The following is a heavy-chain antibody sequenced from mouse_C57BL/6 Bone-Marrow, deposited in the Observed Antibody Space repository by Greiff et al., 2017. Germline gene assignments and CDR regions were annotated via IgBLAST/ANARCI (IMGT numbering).Heavy chain of an antibody. V-gene: IGHV5-9-1*02. J-gene: IGHJ3*01. D-gene: IGHD4-1*01. CDR1: GFTFSSYA. Sequence: EVHLVESGEGLVKPGGSLKLSCAASGFTFSSYAMSWVRQTPEKRLEWVAYISSGGDYIYYADTVKGRFTISRDNARNTLYLQMSSLKSEDTAMYYCTRDWIDWGFAYWGQGTLVTVSA. CDR2: ISSGGDYI. CDR3: TRDWIDWGFAY.